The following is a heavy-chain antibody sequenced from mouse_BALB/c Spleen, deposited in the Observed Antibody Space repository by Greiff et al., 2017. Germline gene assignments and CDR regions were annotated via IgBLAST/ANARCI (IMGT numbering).Heavy chain of an antibody. D-gene: IGHD2-1*01. Sequence: EVQVVESGGGLVKPGGSLKLSCAASGFAFSSYDMSWVRQTPEKRLEWVAYISSGGGSTYYPDTVKGRFTISRDNAKNTLYLQMSSLKSEDTAMYYCARHFYYGNSSYYAMDYWGQGTSVTVSS. V-gene: IGHV5-12-1*01. J-gene: IGHJ4*01. CDR3: ARHFYYGNSSYYAMDY. CDR2: ISSGGGST. CDR1: GFAFSSYD.